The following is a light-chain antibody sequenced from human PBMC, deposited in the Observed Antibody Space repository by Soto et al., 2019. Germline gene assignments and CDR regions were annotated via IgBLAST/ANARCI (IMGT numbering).Light chain of an antibody. CDR2: EVT. J-gene: IGLJ3*02. Sequence: QSALTQPPSASGSPGQSVAICCTGTSSDVGGYNYVSWYQQHPGKAPKLMIYEVTKRPSGVPDRFSGSKSGNTASLTVSGLQAEDEADYYCSSHAGINNVVFGGGTKLTVL. V-gene: IGLV2-8*01. CDR1: SSDVGGYNY. CDR3: SSHAGINNVV.